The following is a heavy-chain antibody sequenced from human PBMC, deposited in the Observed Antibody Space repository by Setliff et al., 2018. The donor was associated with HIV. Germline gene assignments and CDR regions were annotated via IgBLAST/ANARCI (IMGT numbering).Heavy chain of an antibody. CDR2: IYYSGST. V-gene: IGHV4-59*11. J-gene: IGHJ6*03. CDR1: GGSISSHY. D-gene: IGHD3-3*01. CDR3: AGWTILGGYYYFFMDV. Sequence: SETLSLTCTVSGGSISSHYWSWIRQPPGKGLEWIGYIYYSGSTNYNPALKSRITISVDTSKNQFALKVSSVTAADTAVSYCAGWTILGGYYYFFMDVWGKGTTVTVSS.